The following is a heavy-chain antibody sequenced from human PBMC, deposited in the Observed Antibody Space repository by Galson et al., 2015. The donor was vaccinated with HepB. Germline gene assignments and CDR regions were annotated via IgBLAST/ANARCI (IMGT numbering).Heavy chain of an antibody. V-gene: IGHV3-74*01. CDR2: INSDGSST. Sequence: SLRLSCAASGFTFSSYWMHWVRQAPGKGLVWVSRINSDGSSTSYADSVKGRFTISRDNAKNTLYLQMNSLRAEDTAVCYCARDFVPGYSSGWSGYYYYYYMDVWGKGTTVTVSS. CDR1: GFTFSSYW. CDR3: ARDFVPGYSSGWSGYYYYYYMDV. D-gene: IGHD6-19*01. J-gene: IGHJ6*03.